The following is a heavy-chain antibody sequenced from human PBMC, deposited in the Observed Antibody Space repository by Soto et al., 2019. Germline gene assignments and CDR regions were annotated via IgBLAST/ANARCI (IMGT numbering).Heavy chain of an antibody. CDR2: IYYSGST. V-gene: IGHV4-39*01. Sequence: KTSETLSLTCTVSGGSISSSSYYWGWIRQPPGKGLEWIGSIYYSGSTYYNPSLKSRVTISVDTSKNQFSLKLSSVTAADTAVYYCARLRLRYSNWFDPWGQGTLVTVSS. CDR1: GGSISSSSYY. CDR3: ARLRLRYSNWFDP. J-gene: IGHJ5*02. D-gene: IGHD3-9*01.